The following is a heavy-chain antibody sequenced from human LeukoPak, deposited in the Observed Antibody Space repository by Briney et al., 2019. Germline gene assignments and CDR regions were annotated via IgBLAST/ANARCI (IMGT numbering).Heavy chain of an antibody. V-gene: IGHV3-73*01. J-gene: IGHJ4*02. D-gene: IGHD2-2*01. CDR1: GFTFSGSA. CDR3: TRYHCSSTSCYPFGDY. Sequence: GGSLKLSCAASGFTFSGSAMHWVRQASGKGLEWVGRTRSKANSYATAYAASVKGRFTISRDDSKNTAYLQMNRLKTEDTAVYYCTRYHCSSTSCYPFGDYWGQGTLVTVSS. CDR2: TRSKANSYAT.